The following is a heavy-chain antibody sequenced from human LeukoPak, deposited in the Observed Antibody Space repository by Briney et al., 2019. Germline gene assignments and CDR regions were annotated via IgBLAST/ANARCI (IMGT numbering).Heavy chain of an antibody. V-gene: IGHV4-39*07. D-gene: IGHD3-22*01. Sequence: SETLSLTCTVSGGSISSSSYYWGWIRQPPGKGLEWIGSIYYSGSTYYNPFLKSRVTISVGTSKNQFSLKLSSVTAADTAVYFCARDDSYYDISSFDIWGQGTMVTVSS. J-gene: IGHJ3*02. CDR3: ARDDSYYDISSFDI. CDR2: IYYSGST. CDR1: GGSISSSSYY.